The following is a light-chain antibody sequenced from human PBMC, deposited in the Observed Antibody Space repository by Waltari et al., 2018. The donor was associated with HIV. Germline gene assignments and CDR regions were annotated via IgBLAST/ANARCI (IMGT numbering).Light chain of an antibody. CDR1: RSHIRTNP. V-gene: IGLV1-44*01. CDR2: PTT. CDR3: AAWDDSLNGHLV. Sequence: QSVLTQPPSASATPGQRVTISCSGGRSHIRTNPVFWYQHHPGTAPKLLIYPTTQRPSGVPGRFSGSKSGTSAYLAISGLQSEDEADYYCAAWDDSLNGHLVFGGGTKLTVL. J-gene: IGLJ2*01.